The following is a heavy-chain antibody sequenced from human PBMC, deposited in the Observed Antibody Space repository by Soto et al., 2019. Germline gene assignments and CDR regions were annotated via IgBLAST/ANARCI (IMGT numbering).Heavy chain of an antibody. CDR3: ARPHRRLYCSSTSCYKFRPWEGNAFDI. V-gene: IGHV4-34*01. CDR2: INHSGST. D-gene: IGHD2-2*02. Sequence: SETLSLTCAVYGGSFSGYYWSWIRQPPGKGLEWIGEINHSGSTNYNPSLKSRVTISVNTSKNQFSLKLSSVTAADTAVYYCARPHRRLYCSSTSCYKFRPWEGNAFDIWGQGTMVTVSS. J-gene: IGHJ3*02. CDR1: GGSFSGYY.